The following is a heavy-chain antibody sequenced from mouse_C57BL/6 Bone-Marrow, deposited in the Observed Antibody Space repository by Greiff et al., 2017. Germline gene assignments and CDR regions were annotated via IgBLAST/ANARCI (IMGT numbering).Heavy chain of an antibody. Sequence: DVQLQESGPGLVKPSQSLSLTCSVTGYSITSGYYWNWIRQFPGNKLEWMGYISYDGSNNYNPSLKNRISITRDTSKNQFFLKLNSVTTEDTATYYCAATVGAMDYWGQGTSVTVSS. J-gene: IGHJ4*01. D-gene: IGHD1-1*01. CDR2: ISYDGSN. CDR3: AATVGAMDY. V-gene: IGHV3-6*01. CDR1: GYSITSGYY.